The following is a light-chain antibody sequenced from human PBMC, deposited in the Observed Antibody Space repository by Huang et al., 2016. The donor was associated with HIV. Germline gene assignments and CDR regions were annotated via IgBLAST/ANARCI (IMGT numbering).Light chain of an antibody. CDR3: QQYYKSPQT. CDR1: QSLLSSSTNKNY. CDR2: WAA. Sequence: DIVMTQSPDSLAVSLGETATLTCRSSQSLLSSSTNKNYLAWFQQKSGRPPKLLMFWAAKREAGVPDRFSGSGSGAHFTLSISNVKIEDLAVYYCQQYYKSPQTFGSGTRLGI. J-gene: IGKJ1*01. V-gene: IGKV4-1*01.